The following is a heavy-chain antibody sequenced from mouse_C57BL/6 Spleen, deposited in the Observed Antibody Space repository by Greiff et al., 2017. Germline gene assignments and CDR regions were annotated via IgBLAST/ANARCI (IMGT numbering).Heavy chain of an antibody. CDR1: GYAFSSSW. J-gene: IGHJ2*01. Sequence: QVQLKESGPELVKPGASVKISCKASGYAFSSSWMNWVKQRPGKGLEWIGRIYPGDGDTNYNGKFKGKATLTADKFSSTAYMQLSSLTSEDSAVYCCARDPYDYTGDYWGQGTTLTVSS. CDR2: IYPGDGDT. CDR3: ARDPYDYTGDY. V-gene: IGHV1-82*01. D-gene: IGHD2-4*01.